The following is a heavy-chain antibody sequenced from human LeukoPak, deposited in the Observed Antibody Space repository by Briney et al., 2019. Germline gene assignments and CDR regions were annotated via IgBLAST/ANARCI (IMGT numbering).Heavy chain of an antibody. V-gene: IGHV4-34*09. D-gene: IGHD2-8*01. Sequence: SETLSLTCAVYGGSFSGYYWSWIRQPPGKGLEWIGYIYYSGSTYYDPSLKSRVIISVDTSKNQFSLKLSSVTAADTAVYYCARAGGYGMIVYWGQGILVTVSS. CDR1: GGSFSGYY. CDR2: IYYSGST. J-gene: IGHJ4*02. CDR3: ARAGGYGMIVY.